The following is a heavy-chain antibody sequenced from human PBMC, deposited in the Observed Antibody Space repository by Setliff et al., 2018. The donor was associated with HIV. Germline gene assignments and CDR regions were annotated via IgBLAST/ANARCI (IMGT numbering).Heavy chain of an antibody. CDR2: GHHSGHT. Sequence: SETLSLTCTVSGVSITSHYWNWIRQSPGKGLEWIGFGHHSGHTRQNPSLASRVTISVGMSKNQFSLKLNSLSAADTAVYYCARWESAQKAFNPWGHGTMVTVS. CDR3: ARWESAQKAFNP. J-gene: IGHJ3*01. D-gene: IGHD1-26*01. V-gene: IGHV4-4*09. CDR1: GVSITSHY.